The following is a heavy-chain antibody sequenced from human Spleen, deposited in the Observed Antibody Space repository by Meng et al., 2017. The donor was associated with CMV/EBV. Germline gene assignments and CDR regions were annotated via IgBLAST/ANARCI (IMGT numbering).Heavy chain of an antibody. J-gene: IGHJ4*02. CDR2: IKSKTDGGTT. V-gene: IGHV3-15*01. Sequence: GGSLRLSCAASGFTFSSYGMHWVRQAPGKGLEWVGRIKSKTDGGTTDYAAPVKGRFTISRDDSKNTLYLQMNSLKTEDTAVYYCSRSTVGYWGQGTLVTVSS. CDR3: SRSTVGY. CDR1: GFTFSSYG. D-gene: IGHD4-17*01.